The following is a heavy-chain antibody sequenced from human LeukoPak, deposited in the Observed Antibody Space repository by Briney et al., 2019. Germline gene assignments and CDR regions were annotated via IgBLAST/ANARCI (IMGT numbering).Heavy chain of an antibody. V-gene: IGHV3-21*01. J-gene: IGHJ4*02. CDR2: ISSSSSSM. D-gene: IGHD4-17*01. CDR1: GFTFSNAW. CDR3: ARGRGLTTVSLYSDY. Sequence: GGSLRLSCAASGFTFSNAWMSWIRQATGKGLEWVSSISSSSSSMYYADSVKGRFTISRDNAKNSLFLQMNSLRAEDTAVYYCARGRGLTTVSLYSDYWGQGTLVTVSS.